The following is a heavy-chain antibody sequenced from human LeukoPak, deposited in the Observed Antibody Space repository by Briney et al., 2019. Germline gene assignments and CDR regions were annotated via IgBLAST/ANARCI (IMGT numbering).Heavy chain of an antibody. CDR1: GGTFSSYA. J-gene: IGHJ3*02. V-gene: IGHV1-69*05. D-gene: IGHD3-22*01. CDR2: IIPIFGTA. CDR3: AADYYDSSGYYIGAFDI. Sequence: SVPISCKASGGTFSSYASSGVRQAPAQGREWMGRIIPIFGTANYAQKFQGRVTITTDESTSTAYMAMRSLRSEYTAVYYWAADYYDSSGYYIGAFDIWGQGTMVTVSS.